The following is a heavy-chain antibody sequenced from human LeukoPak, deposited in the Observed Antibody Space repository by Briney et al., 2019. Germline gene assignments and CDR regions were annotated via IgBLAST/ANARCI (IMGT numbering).Heavy chain of an antibody. D-gene: IGHD3-9*01. J-gene: IGHJ4*02. CDR3: ARVGDILTAGYYFDY. CDR1: GGSISSGGYY. CDR2: IYNSGGT. V-gene: IGHV4-31*03. Sequence: SSETLSLTCTVSGGSISSGGYYWSWIRQHPGKGLEWIAYIYNSGGTSYNPSLKSRVTISLDTSKTQFSLKLSSVTAADTAVYYCARVGDILTAGYYFDYWGQGTLVTVSS.